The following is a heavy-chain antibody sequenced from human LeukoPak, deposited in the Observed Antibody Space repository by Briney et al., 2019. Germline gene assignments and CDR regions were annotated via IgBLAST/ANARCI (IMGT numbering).Heavy chain of an antibody. Sequence: SETLSLTCTVSGGSINSYYWSWIRQPPGKGLEWIGEINHSGSTNYNPSLKSRVTISVDTSKNQFSLKLSSVTAADTAVHYCATPYCSGGSCYSYPAYWGQGTLVTVSS. CDR3: ATPYCSGGSCYSYPAY. CDR1: GGSINSYY. J-gene: IGHJ4*02. CDR2: INHSGST. V-gene: IGHV4-34*01. D-gene: IGHD2-15*01.